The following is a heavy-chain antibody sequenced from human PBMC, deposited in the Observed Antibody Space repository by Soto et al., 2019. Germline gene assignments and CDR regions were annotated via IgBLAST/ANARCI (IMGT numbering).Heavy chain of an antibody. CDR1: GFTFSSYA. V-gene: IGHV3-23*01. D-gene: IGHD3-16*02. CDR2: ISGSGGST. Sequence: GGSLRLSCAASGFTFSSYAMSWVRQAPGKGLEWVSAISGSGGSTYYADSVKGRFTISRDNSKNTLYLQMNSLRAEDTAVYYCARYLVIYYYIWDSYRNSVNDHRGQGTLVIVSS. J-gene: IGHJ4*02. CDR3: ARYLVIYYYIWDSYRNSVNDH.